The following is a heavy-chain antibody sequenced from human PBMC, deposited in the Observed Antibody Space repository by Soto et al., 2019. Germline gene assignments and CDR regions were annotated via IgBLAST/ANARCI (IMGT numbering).Heavy chain of an antibody. Sequence: PSQTLSLTCVISGDSVSSNSAAWNWIRQSPSRGLEWLGRTYYRSKWYNDYAVSAKSRITINPDTSKNQFSLQLNSVTPEDTAVYYCAYSSSWYKNWYFDLWGRGTLVTVSS. CDR1: GDSVSSNSAA. J-gene: IGHJ2*01. CDR3: AYSSSWYKNWYFDL. D-gene: IGHD6-13*01. CDR2: TYYRSKWYN. V-gene: IGHV6-1*01.